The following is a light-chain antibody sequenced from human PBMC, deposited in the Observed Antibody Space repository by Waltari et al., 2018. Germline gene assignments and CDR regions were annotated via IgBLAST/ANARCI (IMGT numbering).Light chain of an antibody. V-gene: IGLV2-14*01. CDR1: SSDVGGYNY. CDR3: SSYTSSSTYVV. CDR2: DVS. Sequence: LTQPASVSGSPGQSITISCTGTSSDVGGYNYVSWYQQHPGKAPKLMIYDVSKRPPGVSNRFSGSKSGNTASLTISGLQAEDEADYYCSSYTSSSTYVVFGGGTKLTVL. J-gene: IGLJ2*01.